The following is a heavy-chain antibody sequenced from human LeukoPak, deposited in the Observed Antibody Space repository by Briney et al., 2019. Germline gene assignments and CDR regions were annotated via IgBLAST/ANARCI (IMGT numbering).Heavy chain of an antibody. V-gene: IGHV3-30*18. D-gene: IGHD5-18*01. CDR1: GFTFSSYG. J-gene: IGHJ4*02. CDR2: ISDDGSNE. Sequence: GGSLRLSCAASGFTFSSYGMHWVRQAPGTGLEWVALISDDGSNEYYADSVKGRFTISRDNSKNTLYLQVNNLRAEDTAVHYCAKDSGYNYGHGLHYWGQGALVTVSS. CDR3: AKDSGYNYGHGLHY.